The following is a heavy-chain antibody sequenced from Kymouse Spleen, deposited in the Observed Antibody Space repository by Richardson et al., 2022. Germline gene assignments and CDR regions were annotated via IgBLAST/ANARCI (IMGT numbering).Heavy chain of an antibody. CDR2: INHSGST. J-gene: IGHJ4*02. Sequence: QVQLQQWGAGLLKPSETLSLTCAVYGGSFSGYYWSWIRQPPGKGLEWIGEINHSGSTNYNPSLKSRVTISVDTSKNQFSLKLSSVTAADTAVYYCARQSGYSYGYNFDYWGQGTLVTVSS. CDR1: GGSFSGYY. V-gene: IGHV4-34*01. CDR3: ARQSGYSYGYNFDY. D-gene: IGHD5-18,IGHD5-18*01.